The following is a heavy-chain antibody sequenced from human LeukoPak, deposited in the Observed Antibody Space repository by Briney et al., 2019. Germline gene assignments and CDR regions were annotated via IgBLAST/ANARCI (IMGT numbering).Heavy chain of an antibody. CDR1: GYTFTSYG. D-gene: IGHD3-10*01. CDR2: ISAYNGNT. Sequence: ASVKVSCKASGYTFTSYGISWVRQAPGQGLEWMGWISAYNGNTIYAQKLQGRVTMTTDTSTSTAYMELRSLRSDDTAVYYCARGPIPHYYGSGSYSGYFDYWGQGTLVTVSS. CDR3: ARGPIPHYYGSGSYSGYFDY. J-gene: IGHJ4*02. V-gene: IGHV1-18*01.